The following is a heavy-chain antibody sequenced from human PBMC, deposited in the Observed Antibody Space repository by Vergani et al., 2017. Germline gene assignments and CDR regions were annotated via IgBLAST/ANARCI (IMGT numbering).Heavy chain of an antibody. V-gene: IGHV4-39*07. CDR2: IYYSGST. CDR3: AGDRMGPPDY. J-gene: IGHJ4*02. Sequence: QLQLQESGPGLVQPSETLSLTCTVSGGSISSSSYYWGWIRQPPGKGLEWIGSIYYSGSTYYNPSLKSGSTISVDTSKNQFSLKLSSVTAAETAVYYCAGDRMGPPDYWGQGTLVTVSS. CDR1: GGSISSSSYY. D-gene: IGHD3-16*01.